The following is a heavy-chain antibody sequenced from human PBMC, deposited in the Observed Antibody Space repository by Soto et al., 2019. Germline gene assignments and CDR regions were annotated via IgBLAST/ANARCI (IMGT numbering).Heavy chain of an antibody. CDR3: AKAREIVATIGWGRYGMDV. Sequence: PGGSLRLSCAASGFTFSSYGMHWVRQAPGKGLEWVAVISYDGSNKYYADSVKGRFTISRDNSKNTLYLQMNSLRAEDTAVYYCAKAREIVATIGWGRYGMDVWGQGTTVTVSS. D-gene: IGHD5-12*01. CDR1: GFTFSSYG. CDR2: ISYDGSNK. J-gene: IGHJ6*02. V-gene: IGHV3-30*18.